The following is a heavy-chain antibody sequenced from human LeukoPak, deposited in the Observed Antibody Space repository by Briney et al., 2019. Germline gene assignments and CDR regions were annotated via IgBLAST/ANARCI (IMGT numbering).Heavy chain of an antibody. J-gene: IGHJ6*03. V-gene: IGHV4-30-2*01. CDR3: ARNWFGELSLPGYFYYMDV. CDR2: IFHSGST. D-gene: IGHD3-10*01. CDR1: GGSISSGGYY. Sequence: SETLSLTCTVSGGSISSGGYYWSWIRQPPGKGLEWIGYIFHSGSTYYTPSLKSRVTISVDRSKNQFSLKVSSVTAADTAVYFCARNWFGELSLPGYFYYMDVWGKGTTVTVSS.